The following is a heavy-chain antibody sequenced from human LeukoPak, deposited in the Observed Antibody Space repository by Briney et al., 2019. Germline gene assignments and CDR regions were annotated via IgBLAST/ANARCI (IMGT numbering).Heavy chain of an antibody. CDR2: ISYDGSTK. V-gene: IGHV3-30*04. J-gene: IGHJ4*02. CDR3: ARDRDRSGYYRRSFGY. D-gene: IGHD3-22*01. CDR1: GFTFSSYA. Sequence: TGGSLRLSCAASGFTFSSYAMRWVRQAPGKGLEWVAVISYDGSTKYYADSVKRRFTFSRASTNNTLHLQMYRLTAEATAAYCCARDRDRSGYYRRSFGYWGQGNLGT.